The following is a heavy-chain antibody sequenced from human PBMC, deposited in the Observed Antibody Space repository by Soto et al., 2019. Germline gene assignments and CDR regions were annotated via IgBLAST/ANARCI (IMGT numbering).Heavy chain of an antibody. CDR1: GGSISSYY. Sequence: PSETLSLTCTVSGGSISSYYWSWIRQPPGKGLEWIGYIYYSGSTNYNPSLKSRVTISVDTSKNQFSLKLSSVTAADTAVYYCARHEPLAVAGLFDYWGQGTLVTVSS. V-gene: IGHV4-59*08. J-gene: IGHJ4*02. D-gene: IGHD6-19*01. CDR2: IYYSGST. CDR3: ARHEPLAVAGLFDY.